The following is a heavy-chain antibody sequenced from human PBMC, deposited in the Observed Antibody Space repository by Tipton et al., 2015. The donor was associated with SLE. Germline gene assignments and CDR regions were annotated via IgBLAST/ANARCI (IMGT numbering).Heavy chain of an antibody. D-gene: IGHD3-3*01. CDR3: ARSLRSWSGYYPH. Sequence: SLRLSCAASGFTFSSYWMSWVRQAPGKGLEWVANIKQDGSEKYYVDSVKGRFTISRDNAKNSLYLQMNSLRAEDTAVYYCARSLRSWSGYYPHWGQGTLVTVSS. J-gene: IGHJ4*02. CDR1: GFTFSSYW. V-gene: IGHV3-7*01. CDR2: IKQDGSEK.